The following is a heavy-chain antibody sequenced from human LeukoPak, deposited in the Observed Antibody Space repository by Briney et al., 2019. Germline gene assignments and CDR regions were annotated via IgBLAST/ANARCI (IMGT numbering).Heavy chain of an antibody. Sequence: SATLSLTCTVSGGSISSSSYFWGWIRQPPGKGLEWIGSIYYSGSTYYNPSLKSRVTISVDTSKNQLSLKLSSVTAADTAVYYCAKFIAAPFYFDYWGQGTLVTVSS. V-gene: IGHV4-39*07. CDR2: IYYSGST. J-gene: IGHJ4*02. CDR1: GGSISSSSYF. D-gene: IGHD6-13*01. CDR3: AKFIAAPFYFDY.